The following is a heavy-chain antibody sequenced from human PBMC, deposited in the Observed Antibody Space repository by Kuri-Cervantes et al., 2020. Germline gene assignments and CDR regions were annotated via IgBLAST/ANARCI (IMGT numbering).Heavy chain of an antibody. V-gene: IGHV1-18*01. CDR2: ITGYSGDT. CDR1: GYTFTSYG. Sequence: ASVKVSCKASGYTFTSYGITWVRQAPGQGLEWMAWITGYSGDTDYAQRLQGRVTVTTDTSTSTAYMELTSLRSDDTAVYYCAREGGSYDMPFDYWGQGTLVTVSS. CDR3: AREGGSYDMPFDY. D-gene: IGHD1-26*01. J-gene: IGHJ4*02.